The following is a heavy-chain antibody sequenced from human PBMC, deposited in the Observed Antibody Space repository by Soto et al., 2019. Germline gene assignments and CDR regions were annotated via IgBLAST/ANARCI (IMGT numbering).Heavy chain of an antibody. CDR2: ISYDGSNK. CDR1: GFTFSSYG. Sequence: GGSLRLSCAASGFTFSSYGMHWVRQAPGKGLEWVAVISYDGSNKYYADSVKGRFTISRDNSKNTLYLQMNSLGAEDTAGYYCAKRIFGVVMGSDPLDYWGQGTLVTVSS. D-gene: IGHD3-3*01. J-gene: IGHJ4*02. CDR3: AKRIFGVVMGSDPLDY. V-gene: IGHV3-30*18.